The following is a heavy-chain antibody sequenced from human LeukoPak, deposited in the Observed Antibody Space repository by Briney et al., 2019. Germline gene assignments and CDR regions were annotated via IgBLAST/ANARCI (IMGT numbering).Heavy chain of an antibody. V-gene: IGHV6-1*01. J-gene: IGHJ4*02. CDR1: GDSVSTNSVA. Sequence: SQTLSLTCAISGDSVSTNSVAWNWIRQSPSRGLEWLGRTSYRSKWYNDYAVSVKSRITITPDTSKNQFSLHLNSVTPEDTAVYYCAREAEITRFDYWGQGTLVTVSS. D-gene: IGHD5-24*01. CDR2: TSYRSKWYN. CDR3: AREAEITRFDY.